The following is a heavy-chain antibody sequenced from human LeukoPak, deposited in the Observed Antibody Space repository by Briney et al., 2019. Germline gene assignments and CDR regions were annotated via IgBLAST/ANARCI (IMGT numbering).Heavy chain of an antibody. V-gene: IGHV3-23*01. CDR1: GFTFSSYA. CDR3: ARAAYSSTWYSRYFDL. D-gene: IGHD6-13*01. J-gene: IGHJ2*01. Sequence: QSGGSLRLSCAASGFTFSSYAMSWVRQAPGKGLEWVSSISGSGGRTYYADSVKGRFTISRDNSKNTLYLQMNSLRAEDTAVYYCARAAYSSTWYSRYFDLWGRGTLVTVSS. CDR2: ISGSGGRT.